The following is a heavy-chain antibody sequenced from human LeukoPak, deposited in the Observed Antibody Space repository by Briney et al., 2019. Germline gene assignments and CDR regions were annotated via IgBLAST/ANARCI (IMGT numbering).Heavy chain of an antibody. V-gene: IGHV4-34*01. CDR1: GGSFSGYH. CDR2: INHSGST. D-gene: IGHD3-3*01. J-gene: IGHJ5*02. CDR3: ARHPYYDFWSGYYSSLWFDP. Sequence: PSETLSLTCAVYGGSFSGYHWSWIRQPPGKGLEWIGEINHSGSTNYNPSLKSRVTISVDTSKNQFSLKLSSVTAADTAVYYCARHPYYDFWSGYYSSLWFDPWGQGTLVTVSS.